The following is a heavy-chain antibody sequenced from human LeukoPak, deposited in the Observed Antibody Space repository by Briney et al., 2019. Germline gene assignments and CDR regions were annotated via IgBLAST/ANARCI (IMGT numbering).Heavy chain of an antibody. Sequence: SETLSLTCTVSGGSTSSYYWSWIRQPPGKGLEWIGYIYYSGSTNYNPSLKSRVTISVDTSKNQFSLKLSSVTAADTAVYICAGHQSGTMYASWGQGTLVTVS. CDR1: GGSTSSYY. J-gene: IGHJ5*02. CDR2: IYYSGST. CDR3: AGHQSGTMYAS. V-gene: IGHV4-59*08. D-gene: IGHD1-7*01.